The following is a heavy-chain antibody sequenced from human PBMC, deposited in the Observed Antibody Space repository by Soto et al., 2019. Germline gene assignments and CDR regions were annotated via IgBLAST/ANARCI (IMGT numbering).Heavy chain of an antibody. D-gene: IGHD3-22*01. Sequence: QVQLVESGGGVVQPGRSLRLSCAASGFTFSSYGMHWVRQAPGKGLEWVAVIWYDGSNKYYADSVKGRFTISRDNSKNTLYLEMNSLRAEDTGVYYCARDYSYDSRGLDAFDIWGQGTMVTVSS. CDR2: IWYDGSNK. V-gene: IGHV3-33*01. J-gene: IGHJ3*02. CDR1: GFTFSSYG. CDR3: ARDYSYDSRGLDAFDI.